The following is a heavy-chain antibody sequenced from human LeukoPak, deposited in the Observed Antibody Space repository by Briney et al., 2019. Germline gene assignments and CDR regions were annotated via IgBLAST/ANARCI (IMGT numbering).Heavy chain of an antibody. CDR1: GGSISSGGYY. J-gene: IGHJ4*02. Sequence: PSETLSLTCTVSGGSISSGGYYWSWIRQHPGKGLEWIGRIYTSGSTNYNPSLKSRVTMSVDTSKNQFSLKLSSVTAADTAVYYCARGGGGQWLVLGGFDYWGQGTLVTVSS. D-gene: IGHD6-19*01. CDR3: ARGGGGQWLVLGGFDY. V-gene: IGHV4-61*02. CDR2: IYTSGST.